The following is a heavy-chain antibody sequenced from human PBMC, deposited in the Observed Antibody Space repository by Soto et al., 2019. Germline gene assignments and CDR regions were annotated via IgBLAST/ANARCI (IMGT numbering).Heavy chain of an antibody. V-gene: IGHV1-69*06. CDR3: ASPYTSSFAFDI. Sequence: VRQAPGQGLEWMGGTIPIFDTPNYAQKFQGRVTITADKSTSTAYMELSSLRSEDTAVYYCASPYTSSFAFDIWGQGTVVTVSS. J-gene: IGHJ3*02. D-gene: IGHD6-6*01. CDR2: TIPIFDTP.